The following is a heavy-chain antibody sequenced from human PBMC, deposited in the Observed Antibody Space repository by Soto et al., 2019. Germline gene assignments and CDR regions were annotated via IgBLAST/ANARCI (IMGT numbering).Heavy chain of an antibody. CDR3: ARDPLWGTAMVLWYFDL. CDR2: ISGSDDST. V-gene: IGHV3-23*01. J-gene: IGHJ2*01. D-gene: IGHD5-18*01. Sequence: PGGSLRLSCTASGFTFGDYAMSWFRQAPGKGLEWVSVISGSDDSTYYADSVKGRFTISRDNSKNTLYLQMNSLRAEDTAVYYCARDPLWGTAMVLWYFDLWGRGTLVTVSS. CDR1: GFTFGDYA.